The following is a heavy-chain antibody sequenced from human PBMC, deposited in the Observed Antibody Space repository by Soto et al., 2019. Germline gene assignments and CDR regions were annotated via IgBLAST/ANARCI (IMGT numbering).Heavy chain of an antibody. CDR2: IIPIFGTA. D-gene: IGHD3-10*01. CDR3: ARGTYYGSGSYCFDP. Sequence: SVKVSFKACGGTFSSYAISGLRQAPGQGLEWMGGIIPIFGTANYAQKFQGRVTITADESTSTAYMELSSLRSEDTAVYYCARGTYYGSGSYCFDPWGPGTLVTVS. J-gene: IGHJ5*02. CDR1: GGTFSSYA. V-gene: IGHV1-69*13.